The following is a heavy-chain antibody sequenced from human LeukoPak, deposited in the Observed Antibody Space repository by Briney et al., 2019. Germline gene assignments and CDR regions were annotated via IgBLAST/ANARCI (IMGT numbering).Heavy chain of an antibody. Sequence: GESLKISCKGSGYSFTSYWIGWVRQMPGKDLEWMGIIYPGDSEARYSPSFRGQVTISADKSINTAYLQWSSLKASDTAMYYCARCTAVAGTINAFDFWGQGTMVTVSS. D-gene: IGHD6-19*01. CDR1: GYSFTSYW. V-gene: IGHV5-51*01. CDR3: ARCTAVAGTINAFDF. CDR2: IYPGDSEA. J-gene: IGHJ3*01.